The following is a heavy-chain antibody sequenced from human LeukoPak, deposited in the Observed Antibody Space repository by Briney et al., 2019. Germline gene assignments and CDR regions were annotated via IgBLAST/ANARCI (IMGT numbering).Heavy chain of an antibody. D-gene: IGHD3-10*01. CDR2: IYYSGIT. CDR1: GGSISSSSYY. V-gene: IGHV4-39*01. Sequence: SETLSLTCTVSGGSISSSSYYWGWIRQPPGKGLQWIGSIYYSGITYYNPSLKSRITISADTSKNQFSLKLSSVTAADTAVYYCARVGEYYYGSGSYYSSHYFDYWGQGTLVTVSS. CDR3: ARVGEYYYGSGSYYSSHYFDY. J-gene: IGHJ4*02.